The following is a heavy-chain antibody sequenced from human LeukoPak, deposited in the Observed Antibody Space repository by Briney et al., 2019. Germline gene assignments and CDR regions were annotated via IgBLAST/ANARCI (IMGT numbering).Heavy chain of an antibody. CDR2: FYTSGST. D-gene: IGHD3-10*01. CDR3: ARHRGVAFDY. CDR1: GDSISTYY. J-gene: IGHJ4*02. V-gene: IGHV4-4*07. Sequence: SETLSLTCTVSGDSISTYYWSWIRQPAGKGLEWIGHFYTSGSTNYTPSLKSRVTMSVDTSKNQFSLKLISVIPADTAVYYCARHRGVAFDYWGQGTLVTVSS.